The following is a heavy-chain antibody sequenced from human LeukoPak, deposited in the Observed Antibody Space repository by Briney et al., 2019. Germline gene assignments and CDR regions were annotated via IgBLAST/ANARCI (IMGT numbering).Heavy chain of an antibody. J-gene: IGHJ6*02. CDR2: INPNSGGT. V-gene: IGHV1-2*02. CDR1: GYTFTGYY. CDR3: ARAETGEGYYYYGMDV. D-gene: IGHD7-27*01. Sequence: ASVKVSCKASGYTFTGYYMHWVRQAPGQGLEWMGWINPNSGGTNYAQKFQGRVTITADESTSTAYMELSSLRSEDTAVYYCARAETGEGYYYYGMDVWGQGTTVTVSS.